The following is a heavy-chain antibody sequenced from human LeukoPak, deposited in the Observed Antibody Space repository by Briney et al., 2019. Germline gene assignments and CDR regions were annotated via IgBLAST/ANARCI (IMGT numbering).Heavy chain of an antibody. V-gene: IGHV3-23*01. J-gene: IGHJ4*02. CDR3: AKGHRGGYPDHYFDY. D-gene: IGHD6-13*01. CDR2: ISGSGGST. Sequence: VRXAXXXGXXWVXAISGSGGSTYYADSVKGRFTISRDNSKNTLYLQMNSLRAEDTAVYYCAKGHRGGYPDHYFDYWGQGTLVTVSS.